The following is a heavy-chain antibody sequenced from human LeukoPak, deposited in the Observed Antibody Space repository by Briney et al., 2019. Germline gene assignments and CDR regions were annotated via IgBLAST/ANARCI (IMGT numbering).Heavy chain of an antibody. J-gene: IGHJ5*02. V-gene: IGHV4-34*01. CDR2: INHSGST. Sequence: SETLSLTCAVYGVSFSGYYWSWIRQPPGKGLEWIGEINHSGSTNYNPSLKSRVTISVDTSKNQFSLKLSSVTAADTAVYYCARGRWFDPWGQGTLVTVSS. CDR3: ARGRWFDP. CDR1: GVSFSGYY.